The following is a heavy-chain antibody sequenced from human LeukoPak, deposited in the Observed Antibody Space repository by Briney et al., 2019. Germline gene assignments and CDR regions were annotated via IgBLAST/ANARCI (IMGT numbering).Heavy chain of an antibody. J-gene: IGHJ4*02. D-gene: IGHD6-13*01. CDR1: GGSISSYY. Sequence: SETLSLTCTVSGGSISSYYWSWIRQPPGKGLEWIGYIYSSGSTNYNPSLKSRVTISVDTSKNQFSLRLTSVTAADTAVYYCARLVSSSWVGYWGQGTLVTVSS. CDR2: IYSSGST. CDR3: ARLVSSSWVGY. V-gene: IGHV4-59*08.